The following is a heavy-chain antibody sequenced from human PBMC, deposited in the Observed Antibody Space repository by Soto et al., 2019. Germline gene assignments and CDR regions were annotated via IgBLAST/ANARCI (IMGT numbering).Heavy chain of an antibody. CDR1: GGTFSSYA. V-gene: IGHV3-23*01. CDR3: AKGRSSGWYRWLDP. J-gene: IGHJ5*02. Sequence: GGSLRLSCAASGGTFSSYAMSWVRQATGKGLEWVSGIGGSGGSTYYADSVKGRFTISRDNSKNTLYLQMNSLRAEDTALYFCAKGRSSGWYRWLDPWGQGTLVTVSS. CDR2: IGGSGGST. D-gene: IGHD6-19*01.